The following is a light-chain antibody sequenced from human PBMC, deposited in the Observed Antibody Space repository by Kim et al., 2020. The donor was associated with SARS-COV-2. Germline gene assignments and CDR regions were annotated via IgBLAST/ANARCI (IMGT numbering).Light chain of an antibody. CDR3: QQYNDWPLT. CDR2: GAS. CDR1: QSVSSN. Sequence: ETVMTQSPVTLSVSPGERATLSCRASQSVSSNLGWYQQKPGQAPRLLIYGASTRATGIPARFSGSGSGTEFTLSISSLQSEDFAVYYCQQYNDWPLTFGGGTKLEIK. V-gene: IGKV3-15*01. J-gene: IGKJ4*01.